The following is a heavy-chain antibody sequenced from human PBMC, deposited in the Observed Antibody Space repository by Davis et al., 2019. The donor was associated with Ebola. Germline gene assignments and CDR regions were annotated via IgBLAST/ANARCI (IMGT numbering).Heavy chain of an antibody. V-gene: IGHV3-7*01. CDR2: IEQDGREK. CDR1: GLTFSAYW. J-gene: IGHJ4*02. CDR3: AGELRGFDY. Sequence: GESLKISCAASGLTFSAYWMNWVRQVPGKGLEWVANIEQDGREKNYVDSVKGRFTISRDNAKNSLYLQMNSLRAEDTAVYYCAGELRGFDYWGQGTLVTVSS. D-gene: IGHD4-17*01.